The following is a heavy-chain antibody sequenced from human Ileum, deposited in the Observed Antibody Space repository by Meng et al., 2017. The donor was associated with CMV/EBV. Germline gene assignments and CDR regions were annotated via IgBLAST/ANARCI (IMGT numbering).Heavy chain of an antibody. V-gene: IGHV3-33*06. CDR1: GFTFSSYG. J-gene: IGHJ6*02. CDR2: IWYVGSNN. D-gene: IGHD3-10*01. CDR3: AKECLTMVRGVSIEANYYGMDV. Sequence: GESLKISCAASGFTFSSYGMHWVRQAPGKGLEWVAVIWYVGSNNYYADSVKGRFTISRDNSKNTLYLQMNSLRAEDTAVYYCAKECLTMVRGVSIEANYYGMDVWGQGTMVTVSS.